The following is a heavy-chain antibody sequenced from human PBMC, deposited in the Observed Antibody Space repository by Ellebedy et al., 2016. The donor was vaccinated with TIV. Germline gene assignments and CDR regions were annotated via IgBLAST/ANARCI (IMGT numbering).Heavy chain of an antibody. D-gene: IGHD3-16*01. CDR3: AKDKAHWAMDV. J-gene: IGHJ6*02. CDR1: GFTFSSYW. CDR2: MDSGGSTT. V-gene: IGHV3-74*01. Sequence: GGSLRLSXAASGFTFSSYWMHWVRQAPGKGLVWVSRMDSGGSTTDYADSVKGRFTISRDNAKNSLYLQMNSLRDEDTAVYYCAKDKAHWAMDVWGQGTTVTVSS.